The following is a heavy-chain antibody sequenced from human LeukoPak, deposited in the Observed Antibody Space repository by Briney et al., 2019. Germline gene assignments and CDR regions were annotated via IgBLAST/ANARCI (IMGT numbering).Heavy chain of an antibody. J-gene: IGHJ3*02. CDR3: ARARHDVLATGDAFDI. CDR1: GYTFTSYY. D-gene: IGHD3-3*02. Sequence: ASVKVACKASGYTFTSYYIHGVRQAPGQGLEWMGIINPSGGSTSYAQKFQCRVTMSRDTSTSTVYMELSSLRSQDTAVYYCARARHDVLATGDAFDIWGQGTMVTVSS. CDR2: INPSGGST. V-gene: IGHV1-46*01.